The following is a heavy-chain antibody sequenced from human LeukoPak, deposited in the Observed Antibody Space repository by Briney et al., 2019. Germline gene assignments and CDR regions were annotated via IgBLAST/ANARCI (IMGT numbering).Heavy chain of an antibody. J-gene: IGHJ4*02. D-gene: IGHD3-22*01. CDR1: GYTFTSYG. CDR3: ARDYYDSSGLLYDY. V-gene: IGHV1-18*01. CDR2: ISAYNGNT. Sequence: APVKVSCKASGYTFTSYGISWVRQAPGQGLEWMGWISAYNGNTNYAQKLQGRVTMTTDTSTSAAYMELRSLRSDDTAVYYCARDYYDSSGLLYDYWGQGTLVTVSS.